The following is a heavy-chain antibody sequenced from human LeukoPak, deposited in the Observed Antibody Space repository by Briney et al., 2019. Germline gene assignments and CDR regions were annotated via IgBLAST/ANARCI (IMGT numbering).Heavy chain of an antibody. CDR2: ISSSSSTI. CDR3: ARGVVVTLGTYYFDY. J-gene: IGHJ4*02. CDR1: GFTFSSYS. V-gene: IGHV3-48*01. D-gene: IGHD2-21*02. Sequence: GGSLGLSCAASGFTFSSYSMNWVRQAPGKGLEWVSYISSSSSTIYYADSVKGRFTISRDNAKNSLYLQMNSLRAEDTAVYYCARGVVVTLGTYYFDYWGQGTLVTVSS.